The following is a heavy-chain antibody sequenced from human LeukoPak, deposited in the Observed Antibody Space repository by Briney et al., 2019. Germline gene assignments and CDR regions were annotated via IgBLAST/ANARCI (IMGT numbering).Heavy chain of an antibody. CDR1: GITVTDLW. V-gene: IGHV3-23*01. CDR2: ISGSGGST. Sequence: PGGSLRLSCAASGITVTDLWMSWVRQAPGKGLEWVSAISGSGGSTYYADSVKGRFTISRDNSKNTLYLQMNSLRAEDTAVYYCAKDFGYGGPIDYWGQGTLVTVSS. J-gene: IGHJ4*02. D-gene: IGHD4-23*01. CDR3: AKDFGYGGPIDY.